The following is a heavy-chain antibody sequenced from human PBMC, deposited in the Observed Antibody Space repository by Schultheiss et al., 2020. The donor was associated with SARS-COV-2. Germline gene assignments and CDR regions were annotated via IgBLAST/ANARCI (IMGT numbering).Heavy chain of an antibody. D-gene: IGHD3-10*01. CDR1: GYTFTSYG. CDR2: ISAYNGNT. V-gene: IGHV1-18*04. CDR3: ARERGRITMVRGVITPYNWFDP. Sequence: ASVKVSCKASGYTFTSYGISWVRQAPGQGLEWMGWISAYNGNTNYAQKLQGRVTMTRDTSTSTVYMELSSLRSEDTAVYYCARERGRITMVRGVITPYNWFDPWGQGTLVTVSS. J-gene: IGHJ5*02.